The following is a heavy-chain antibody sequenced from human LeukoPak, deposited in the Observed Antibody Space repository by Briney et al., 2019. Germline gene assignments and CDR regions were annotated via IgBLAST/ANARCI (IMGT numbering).Heavy chain of an antibody. CDR3: ARVTVEDYYDILTGYYGFFDY. CDR2: IYYSGST. V-gene: IGHV4-39*07. D-gene: IGHD3-9*01. J-gene: IGHJ4*02. Sequence: PSETLSLTCTVSGGSISSSSYYWGWIRQPPGKGLERIGSIYYSGSTYYNPSLKSRVTISVDTSKNQFSLKLSSVTAADTAVYYCARVTVEDYYDILTGYYGFFDYWGQGTLVTVSS. CDR1: GGSISSSSYY.